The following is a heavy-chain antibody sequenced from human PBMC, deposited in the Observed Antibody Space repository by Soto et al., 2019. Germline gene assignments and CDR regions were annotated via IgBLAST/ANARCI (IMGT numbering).Heavy chain of an antibody. V-gene: IGHV3-30-3*01. CDR2: ISYDGSNK. Sequence: GGSLRLSCAASGFTFSSYAMHWVRQAPGKGREWVAVISYDGSNKYYADSVKGRFTISRDNSKNPLYLQMNSLRDEDTAVYYCARDGGYGSGGSCYTWFDPWGQGSLVTVSS. CDR3: ARDGGYGSGGSCYTWFDP. D-gene: IGHD2-15*01. CDR1: GFTFSSYA. J-gene: IGHJ5*02.